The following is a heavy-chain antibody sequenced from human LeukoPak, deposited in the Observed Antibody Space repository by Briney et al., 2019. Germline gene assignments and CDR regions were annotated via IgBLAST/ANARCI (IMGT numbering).Heavy chain of an antibody. J-gene: IGHJ4*02. CDR1: GFTFSTYA. Sequence: GGSLTLPCAAAGFTFSTYAMNWVRQAPGKGLEWVSAIGSRTYYADSVKGRFTISRDSSKNTLYLQMNSLRAGDTAIYYCAKASTVLKPIDSWGQGTLVTVPS. CDR3: AKASTVLKPIDS. CDR2: IGSRT. D-gene: IGHD1-14*01. V-gene: IGHV3-23*01.